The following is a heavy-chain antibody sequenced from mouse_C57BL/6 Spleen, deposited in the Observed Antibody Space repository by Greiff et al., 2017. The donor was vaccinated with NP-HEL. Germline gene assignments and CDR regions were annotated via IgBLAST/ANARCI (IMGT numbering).Heavy chain of an antibody. CDR2: ISSGGDYI. CDR1: GFTFSSYA. J-gene: IGHJ1*03. D-gene: IGHD4-1*01. V-gene: IGHV5-9-1*02. CDR3: TRGRTGRGYFDV. Sequence: EVQGVESGEGLVKPGGSLKLSCAASGFTFSSYAMSWVRQTPEKRLEWVAYISSGGDYIYYADTVKGRFTISRDNARNTLYLQMSSLKSEDTAMYYCTRGRTGRGYFDVWGTGTTVTVSS.